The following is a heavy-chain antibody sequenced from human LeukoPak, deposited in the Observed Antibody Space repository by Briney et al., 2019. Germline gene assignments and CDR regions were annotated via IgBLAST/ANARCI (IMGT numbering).Heavy chain of an antibody. CDR1: GYTFTGYY. J-gene: IGHJ4*02. V-gene: IGHV1-2*02. D-gene: IGHD6-13*01. CDR3: ARGDSSSSLFFDY. CDR2: INPNSGGT. Sequence: ASVKVSCKASGYTFTGYYMHWVRQAPGQGLEWMGWINPNSGGTNYAQKFQGRVTMTRDTSISTAYMELSRLRSDDTAVYYCARGDSSSSLFFDYWGQGTLVTVSS.